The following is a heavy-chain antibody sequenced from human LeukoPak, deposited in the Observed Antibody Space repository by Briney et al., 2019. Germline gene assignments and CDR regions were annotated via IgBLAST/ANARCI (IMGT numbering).Heavy chain of an antibody. CDR2: IVVGSGNT. D-gene: IGHD3-9*01. CDR1: GFTFTSSA. Sequence: SVKVSCKASGFTFTSSAVQWVRQARGQRLEWIGWIVVGSGNTNYAQKFQERVTITRDMSTSTAYMELSSLRSEDTAVYYCAVSLTGYYAGDYWGQGTLVTVSS. V-gene: IGHV1-58*01. CDR3: AVSLTGYYAGDY. J-gene: IGHJ4*02.